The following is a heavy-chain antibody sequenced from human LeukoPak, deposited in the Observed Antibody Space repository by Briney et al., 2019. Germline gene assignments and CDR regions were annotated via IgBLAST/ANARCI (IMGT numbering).Heavy chain of an antibody. CDR2: INHSGST. J-gene: IGHJ4*02. CDR3: ARNSALIVVVPAAIHFDY. D-gene: IGHD2-2*01. Sequence: SETLSLTCAVYGGSFSGYYWSWIRQPPGKGLEWIGEINHSGSTNYNPSLKSRVTISVDTSKYQFSLKLSSVTAADTAVYYCARNSALIVVVPAAIHFDYWGQGTLVTVSS. V-gene: IGHV4-34*01. CDR1: GGSFSGYY.